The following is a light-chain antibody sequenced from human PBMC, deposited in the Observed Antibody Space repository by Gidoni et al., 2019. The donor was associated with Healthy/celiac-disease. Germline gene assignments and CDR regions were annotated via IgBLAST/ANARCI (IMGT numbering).Light chain of an antibody. V-gene: IGKV4-1*01. J-gene: IGKJ2*02. CDR1: QSVLYSSNNNNY. Sequence: DIVMTQSPDSLAVSLGERATINCKSSQSVLYSSNNNNYLAWYQQKPGQPPKLLIYWASTRESGVPDRFGGSGSGTDFTLTISSLQAEDVAVYYCQQYYSTPSWTFGQGTKLEIK. CDR3: QQYYSTPSWT. CDR2: WAS.